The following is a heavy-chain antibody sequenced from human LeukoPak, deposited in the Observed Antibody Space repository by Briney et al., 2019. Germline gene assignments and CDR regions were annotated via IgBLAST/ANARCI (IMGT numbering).Heavy chain of an antibody. CDR2: INPNSGGT. Sequence: ASVKVSCKASGYTFTGYYLHWVRQAPGQGLEWMGWINPNSGGTNYAQKFQGRVTMTRDTSISTAYMELSRLRSDDTAVYYCARASDFWSGYYGYWGQGTLVTVSS. CDR1: GYTFTGYY. J-gene: IGHJ4*02. D-gene: IGHD3-3*01. V-gene: IGHV1-2*02. CDR3: ARASDFWSGYYGY.